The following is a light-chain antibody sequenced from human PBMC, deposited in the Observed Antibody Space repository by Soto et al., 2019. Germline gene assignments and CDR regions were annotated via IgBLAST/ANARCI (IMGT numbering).Light chain of an antibody. Sequence: QSVLTQPPSVSAAPGQKVTISCSGSSSNIGNNYVSWYQQLPGTAPNLLIYDNNKRPSGIPDRFSGSKSGTSATLGITGLQTGDEADYYCGTWDNSLSAWVFGGGTKLTVL. V-gene: IGLV1-51*01. CDR1: SSNIGNNY. CDR3: GTWDNSLSAWV. CDR2: DNN. J-gene: IGLJ3*02.